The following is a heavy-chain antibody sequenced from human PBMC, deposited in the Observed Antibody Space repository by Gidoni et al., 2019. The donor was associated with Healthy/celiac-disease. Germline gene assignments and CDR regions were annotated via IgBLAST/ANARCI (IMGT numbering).Heavy chain of an antibody. D-gene: IGHD3-3*01. J-gene: IGHJ4*02. Sequence: EVQLVESGGGLVKPGGSLRLSCAASGFTFSSYSMNWVRQAPGKGLEWVSSISSSSSYIYYADSVKGRFTISRDNAKNSLYLQRNSLRAEDTAVYYCARVGASEQNGWGQGTLVTVSS. CDR3: ARVGASEQNG. V-gene: IGHV3-21*01. CDR2: ISSSSSYI. CDR1: GFTFSSYS.